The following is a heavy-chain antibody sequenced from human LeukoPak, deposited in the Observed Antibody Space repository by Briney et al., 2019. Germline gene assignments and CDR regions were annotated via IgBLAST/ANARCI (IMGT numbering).Heavy chain of an antibody. CDR3: AGDPPGTPVGFDV. D-gene: IGHD3-10*01. CDR2: ITPLSATP. Sequence: SVKVSCKASAGTFNRYAISWVRQAPGQGLEWMVRITPLSATPSQSQWIQGRVTITADISTNTVYLDLSSLRSEDTALYFCAGDPPGTPVGFDVWGQGTMVTVSS. J-gene: IGHJ3*01. V-gene: IGHV1-69*06. CDR1: AGTFNRYA.